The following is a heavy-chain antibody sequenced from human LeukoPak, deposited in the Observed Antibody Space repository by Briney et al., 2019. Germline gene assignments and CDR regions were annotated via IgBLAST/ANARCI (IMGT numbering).Heavy chain of an antibody. Sequence: SETLSLTCTVSGGSVSSGTYYWSWIRQPPGKGLEWIGYISYTGNTNYNPSLKSRVTISVDTSKNQFSLKLSSVTAADAAVYYCASWGAGTAYYFDYWGQGTLVTVSS. CDR1: GGSVSSGTYY. D-gene: IGHD1-1*01. V-gene: IGHV4-61*01. CDR3: ASWGAGTAYYFDY. J-gene: IGHJ4*02. CDR2: ISYTGNT.